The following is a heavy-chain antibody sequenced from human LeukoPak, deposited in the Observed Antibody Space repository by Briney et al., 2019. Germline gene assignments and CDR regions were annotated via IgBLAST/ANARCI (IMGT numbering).Heavy chain of an antibody. CDR2: ITSSGGGT. V-gene: IGHV3-23*01. J-gene: IGHJ4*02. CDR3: ATRIEQKLVP. Sequence: QSGGSLRLSCAASGFTFSSYAMSWVRQAPGKALEWVSAITSSGGGTYYADSVKGRFTISRDNSKSTLYLQMNSLGVDDTALYYCATRIEQKLVPGGQGTLVTVSS. CDR1: GFTFSSYA. D-gene: IGHD6-6*01.